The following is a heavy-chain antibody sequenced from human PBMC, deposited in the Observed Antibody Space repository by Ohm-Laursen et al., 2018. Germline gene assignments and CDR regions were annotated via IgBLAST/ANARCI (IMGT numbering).Heavy chain of an antibody. CDR2: INKDGSEK. Sequence: SLRLSCTASGFTSSSYWMNWVRQAPGKGLEWVATINKDGSEKEYVDSVKGRFTISRDNAENSVYLQMNSLRVEDTAVYYCARAYEATPPNVWGQGTTVTVS. CDR1: GFTSSSYW. D-gene: IGHD4-23*01. CDR3: ARAYEATPPNV. J-gene: IGHJ6*02. V-gene: IGHV3-7*04.